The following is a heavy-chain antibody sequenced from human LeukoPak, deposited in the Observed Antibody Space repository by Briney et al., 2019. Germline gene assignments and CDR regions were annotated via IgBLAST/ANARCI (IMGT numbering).Heavy chain of an antibody. CDR2: INHSGST. D-gene: IGHD6-13*01. V-gene: IGHV4-34*01. CDR3: ARGLRGWRGIAAAGDYGMDV. Sequence: PSETLSLTCAVYGVSFSGYYWSWIRQPPGKGLEWIGEINHSGSTNYNPSLKSRVTISVDTSKNQFSLKLSSVTAADTAVYYCARGLRGWRGIAAAGDYGMDVWGQGTTVTVSS. J-gene: IGHJ6*02. CDR1: GVSFSGYY.